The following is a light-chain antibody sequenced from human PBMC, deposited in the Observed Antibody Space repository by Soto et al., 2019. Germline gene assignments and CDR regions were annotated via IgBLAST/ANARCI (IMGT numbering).Light chain of an antibody. Sequence: VVTQSPATLSVFPGETATLSCRATQSVSSDLAAYQQRRGQASRLLIYGASTRATGIPARVRASGSGREFRLTIGSLQSEAFATYYGQQYNTWHPKMAFGRGTKVEIK. CDR1: QSVSSD. V-gene: IGKV3-15*01. J-gene: IGKJ1*01. CDR3: QQYNTWHPKMA. CDR2: GAS.